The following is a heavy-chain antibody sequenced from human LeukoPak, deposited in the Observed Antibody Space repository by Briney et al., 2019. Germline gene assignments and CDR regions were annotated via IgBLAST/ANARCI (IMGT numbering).Heavy chain of an antibody. V-gene: IGHV3-23*01. Sequence: GGSLRLSCAASGFTFSSYTMSWVRQAPGKGLEWVSTITTSDGNTYYADSVKGRLTVSRDNSKNTLYLQMNSLRAEDTAVYYCAKDGGLWVSAHWGDSWGRGTLVTVSS. CDR1: GFTFSSYT. J-gene: IGHJ4*02. CDR3: AKDGGLWVSAHWGDS. CDR2: ITTSDGNT. D-gene: IGHD7-27*01.